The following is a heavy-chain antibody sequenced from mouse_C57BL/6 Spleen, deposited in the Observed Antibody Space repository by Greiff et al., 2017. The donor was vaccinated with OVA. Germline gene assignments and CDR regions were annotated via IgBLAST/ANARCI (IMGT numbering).Heavy chain of an antibody. CDR3: ARERIAAAMDY. CDR2: ISAGGSYT. J-gene: IGHJ4*01. CDR1: GFTFSSYA. V-gene: IGHV5-4*01. Sequence: EVKLMESGGGLVKPGGSLKLSCAASGFTFSSYAMSWVRQTPEKRLEWVATISAGGSYTSYPDTVKGRFTISRDNAKNNLYLQMSHLKSEDTSMYYCARERIAAAMDYWGQGTSVTVSS.